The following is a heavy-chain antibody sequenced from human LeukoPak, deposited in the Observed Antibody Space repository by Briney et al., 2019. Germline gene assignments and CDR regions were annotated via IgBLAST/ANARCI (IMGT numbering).Heavy chain of an antibody. V-gene: IGHV5-10-1*01. D-gene: IGHD2-15*01. CDR2: IDPSDSYT. CDR3: ARQDCSGGSCLYGVDV. Sequence: GESLKISCKGSGYSFTSYWISWVRQMPGKGLEWMGKIDPSDSYTSYSPSFQGHVTISADKSISTAYLQWSSLKASDTAMYYCARQDCSGGSCLYGVDVWGQGTTVTVSS. J-gene: IGHJ6*02. CDR1: GYSFTSYW.